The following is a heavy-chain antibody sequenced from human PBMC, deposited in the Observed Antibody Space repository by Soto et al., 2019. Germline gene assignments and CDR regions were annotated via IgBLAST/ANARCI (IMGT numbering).Heavy chain of an antibody. J-gene: IGHJ6*02. CDR2: IYHSGST. CDR3: ARVRGSADYGVDV. V-gene: IGHV4-30-2*01. CDR1: GGSISSGGYS. Sequence: PSETLSLTCAVSGGSISSGGYSWSWIRQPPGKGLEWIGYIYHSGSTYYNPSLKSRVTISVDRSKNQFSLKLSSVTAADTAVYYCARVRGSADYGVDVWGQGTTVTVSS.